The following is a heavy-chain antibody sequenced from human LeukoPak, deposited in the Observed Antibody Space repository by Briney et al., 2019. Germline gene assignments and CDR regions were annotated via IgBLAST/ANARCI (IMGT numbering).Heavy chain of an antibody. CDR2: IIPIFGTA. J-gene: IGHJ4*02. CDR1: GGTFSSYA. V-gene: IGHV1-69*06. CDR3: ARGVPTVTTLGLFDY. D-gene: IGHD4-17*01. Sequence: SVKVSCKASGGTFSSYAISWVRQAPGQGLEWMGGIIPIFGTANYAQKFQGRVTITADKSTSTAYMELSSLRSEDTAVYYCARGVPTVTTLGLFDYWGQGTLVTVSS.